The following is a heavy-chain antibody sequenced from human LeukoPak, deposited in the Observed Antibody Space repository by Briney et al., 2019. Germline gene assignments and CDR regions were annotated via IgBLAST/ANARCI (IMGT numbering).Heavy chain of an antibody. CDR1: GASISGGTYY. J-gene: IGHJ4*02. CDR2: IYYTGST. V-gene: IGHV4-39*01. D-gene: IGHD1-26*01. CDR3: ARRGGSGRAFDY. Sequence: SETLSLTCSVSGASISGGTYYWGWIRQPPGKGLEWIGSIYYTGSTYDNPSLKSRVTISVDTSKNQFSLKLSSVTAADTAVYYCARRGGSGRAFDYWGQGTLITVSS.